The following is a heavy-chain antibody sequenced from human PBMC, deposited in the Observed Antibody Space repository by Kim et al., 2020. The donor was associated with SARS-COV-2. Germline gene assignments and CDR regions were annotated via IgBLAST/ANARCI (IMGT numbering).Heavy chain of an antibody. CDR3: ATDQVSRRGLDC. D-gene: IGHD3-10*01. V-gene: IGHV1-24*01. CDR2: FDPEDGDT. CDR1: GYTLTKLS. J-gene: IGHJ4*02. Sequence: ASVKVSCKVSGYTLTKLSMHWVRQAPGKGLDWMGGFDPEDGDTIYAQKFQGRGTMTEDTCTYTAYIELSSLRSENTADYYCATDQVSRRGLDCWGQGTLV.